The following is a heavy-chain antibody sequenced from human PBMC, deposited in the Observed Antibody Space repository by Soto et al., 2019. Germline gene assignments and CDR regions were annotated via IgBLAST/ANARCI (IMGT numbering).Heavy chain of an antibody. V-gene: IGHV3-48*01. J-gene: IGHJ4*02. D-gene: IGHD5-12*01. CDR3: ARDKRSGYDGNFDY. CDR1: GFTFSGYA. CDR2: IGSSSNTI. Sequence: PGGSLRLSCAASGFTFSGYAMNWVRQAPGKGLEWVSYIGSSSNTIYYADSVKGRFTISRDNAKNSLYLQMNSLRAEDTAVYYCARDKRSGYDGNFDYRGQGTLVTVSS.